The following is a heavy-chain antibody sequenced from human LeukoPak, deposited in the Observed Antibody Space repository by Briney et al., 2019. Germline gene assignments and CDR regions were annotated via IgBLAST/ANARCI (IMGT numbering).Heavy chain of an antibody. V-gene: IGHV3-23*01. J-gene: IGHJ4*02. CDR2: ISGSGGST. D-gene: IGHD3-10*01. Sequence: PGGSLRLSCAASRFTFSSYGMSWVRQAPGKGLEWVSAISGSGGSTYYADSVKGRFTISRDNPKNTLYLQMNSLRAEDTAVYYCAKDWTRYYGLGSYYAYWGQGTLVTVSS. CDR1: RFTFSSYG. CDR3: AKDWTRYYGLGSYYAY.